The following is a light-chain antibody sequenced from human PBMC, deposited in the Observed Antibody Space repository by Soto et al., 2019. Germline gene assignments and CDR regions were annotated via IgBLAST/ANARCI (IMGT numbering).Light chain of an antibody. CDR2: EVS. CDR3: SSYSTSSTSLV. V-gene: IGLV2-14*01. J-gene: IGLJ3*02. CDR1: SSDVGGYNY. Sequence: QSVLTQPASVSGSPGQSITISCTGTSSDVGGYNYVSWYQQHPDKAPKLMIYEVSDRPSGVSNRFSGSKSGNTASQTISGLQAEDEADYYCSSYSTSSTSLVFGGGTKLTVL.